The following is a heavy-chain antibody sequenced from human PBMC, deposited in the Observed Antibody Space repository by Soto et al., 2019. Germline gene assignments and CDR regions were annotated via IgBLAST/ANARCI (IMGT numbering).Heavy chain of an antibody. CDR1: GFTFSSYW. V-gene: IGHV3-7*05. CDR3: ARDDSSTPWSWYYFDY. Sequence: GGSLRLSCAASGFTFSSYWMSWVRQAPGKGLEWVANIKQDGSEKYYVDSVKGRFTISRDNAKNSLYLQMNSLRAEDTAVYYCARDDSSTPWSWYYFDYWGQGTLVTVSS. D-gene: IGHD6-13*01. CDR2: IKQDGSEK. J-gene: IGHJ4*02.